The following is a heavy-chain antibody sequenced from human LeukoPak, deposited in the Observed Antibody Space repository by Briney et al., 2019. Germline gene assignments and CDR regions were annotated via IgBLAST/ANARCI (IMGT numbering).Heavy chain of an antibody. D-gene: IGHD3-3*01. CDR2: IYYSGST. J-gene: IGHJ6*03. V-gene: IGHV4-59*01. CDR1: GGSISSYY. CDR3: ARGPDFWSGYYTERANYMNV. Sequence: SETLSLTCTVSGGSISSYYWIWIRQPPGKGLEWIGYIYYSGSTNYNPSLKSRVTISVDTSKNQFSLKLCSVTAADTAVYYCARGPDFWSGYYTERANYMNVWGKGTTVTVSS.